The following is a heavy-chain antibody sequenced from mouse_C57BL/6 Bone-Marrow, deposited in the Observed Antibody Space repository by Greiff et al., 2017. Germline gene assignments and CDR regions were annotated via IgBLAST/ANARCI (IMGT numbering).Heavy chain of an antibody. CDR3: ARSWITTVPHFAY. Sequence: VQLQQPGTELVKPGASVKLSCKASGYTFTSYWMHWVKQRPGQGLEWIGNINPSNGGTNYNEKFKSKATLTVDKSSSTAYMQLSSLTSEDSAVYYCARSWITTVPHFAYWGQGTTLTVSS. D-gene: IGHD1-1*01. CDR1: GYTFTSYW. CDR2: INPSNGGT. V-gene: IGHV1-53*01. J-gene: IGHJ2*01.